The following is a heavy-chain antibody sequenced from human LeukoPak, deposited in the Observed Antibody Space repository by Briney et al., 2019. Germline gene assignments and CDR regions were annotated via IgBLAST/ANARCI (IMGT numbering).Heavy chain of an antibody. CDR1: GFTFSSYG. J-gene: IGHJ5*02. CDR3: ARDHNWNWFDP. V-gene: IGHV3-33*01. Sequence: GSLRLSCAASGFTFSSYGMHWVRQAPGKGLEWVAVIWYDGSNKYYADSVKGRFTISRDNSKNTLYLQMNSLRAEDTAVYYCARDHNWNWFDPWGQGTLVTVSS. D-gene: IGHD1-1*01. CDR2: IWYDGSNK.